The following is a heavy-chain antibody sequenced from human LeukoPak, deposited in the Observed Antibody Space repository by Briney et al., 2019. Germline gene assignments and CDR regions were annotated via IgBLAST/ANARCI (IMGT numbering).Heavy chain of an antibody. CDR2: ISSSGSTI. D-gene: IGHD4-17*01. CDR1: GFTFSSYE. CDR3: ARGDDYGDSLLAY. J-gene: IGHJ4*02. V-gene: IGHV3-48*03. Sequence: GGSLRLSCAASGFTFSSYEMNWVRQAPGKGLEWVSYISSSGSTIYYADSVKGRFTISRDNAKNSLYLQMNSLRAEDTAGYYCARGDDYGDSLLAYWGQGTLVTVSS.